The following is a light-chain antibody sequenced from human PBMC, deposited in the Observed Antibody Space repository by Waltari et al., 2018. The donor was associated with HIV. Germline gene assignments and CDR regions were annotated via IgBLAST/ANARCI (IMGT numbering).Light chain of an antibody. CDR3: SSYTSRDTFV. J-gene: IGLJ1*01. CDR2: EVS. CDR1: RGDVGTYNY. V-gene: IGLV2-14*01. Sequence: QSALTQPAAVSGSPGQSITISCTGARGDVGTYNYVSWYQQLPGKAPRLIIYEVSNRPSGLSNRFSGSKSGNTASLTISGLQAEDEGDYYCSSYTSRDTFVFGTGTEVTVL.